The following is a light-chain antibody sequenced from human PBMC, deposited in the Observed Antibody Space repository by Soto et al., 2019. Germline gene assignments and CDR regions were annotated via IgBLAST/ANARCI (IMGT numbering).Light chain of an antibody. V-gene: IGKV3-20*01. CDR2: GAS. CDR1: QSVSSSF. CDR3: QQHDSSPST. Sequence: EIVLTQSPGTLSLSPGERATLSCRASQSVSSSFLAWYQQKPGQAPRLLIYGASSRATGIPDRFSGSGSGTDFTLTISRLEPEDFAVYYCQQHDSSPSTFGPGTKVDIK. J-gene: IGKJ3*01.